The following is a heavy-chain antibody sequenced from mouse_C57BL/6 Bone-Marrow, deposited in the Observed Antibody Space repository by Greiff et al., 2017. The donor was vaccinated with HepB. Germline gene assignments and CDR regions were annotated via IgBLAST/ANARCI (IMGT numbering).Heavy chain of an antibody. CDR3: ARRGDYGHAMDY. Sequence: KQSHGKSLEWIGDINPNNGGTSYNQKFKGKATLTVDKSSSTAYMELRSLTSEDSAVYYCARRGDYGHAMDYWGQGTSVTVSS. CDR2: INPNNGGT. V-gene: IGHV1-26*01. D-gene: IGHD2-4*01. J-gene: IGHJ4*01.